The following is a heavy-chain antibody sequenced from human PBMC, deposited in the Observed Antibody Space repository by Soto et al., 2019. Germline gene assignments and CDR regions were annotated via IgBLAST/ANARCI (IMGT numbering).Heavy chain of an antibody. CDR3: ARALMVVEARQWGGYVDY. J-gene: IGHJ4*02. V-gene: IGHV1-69*06. CDR2: IIHIFGTA. Sequence: QVQLVQYGAEVKKPGSSVKVSCKASGGTFSSYAISWVRQAPGQGLEWMGGIIHIFGTANYAQKFQGRVTINADKSTSKAYMELSSLRSEDTAVYYCARALMVVEARQWGGYVDYWGQGTLVTVSS. D-gene: IGHD2-15*01. CDR1: GGTFSSYA.